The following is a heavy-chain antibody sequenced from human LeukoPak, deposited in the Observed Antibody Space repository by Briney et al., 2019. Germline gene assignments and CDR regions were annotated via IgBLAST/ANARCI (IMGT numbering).Heavy chain of an antibody. J-gene: IGHJ5*02. D-gene: IGHD6-19*01. Sequence: ASVKVSCKASGYTFTSYDINWVRQATGQGLEWMGWMNPNRGNTGYAQKFQGRVTMTRNTSISTAYMELSSLRSEDTAVYYCARGYSSSGWLVFGTSNWFDPWGQGTLVTVSS. CDR2: MNPNRGNT. V-gene: IGHV1-8*01. CDR3: ARGYSSSGWLVFGTSNWFDP. CDR1: GYTFTSYD.